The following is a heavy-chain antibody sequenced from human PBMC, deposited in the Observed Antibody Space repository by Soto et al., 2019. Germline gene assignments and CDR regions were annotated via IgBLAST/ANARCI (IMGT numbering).Heavy chain of an antibody. CDR2: ISSSSSYI. CDR3: ARDRALDSSGPN. V-gene: IGHV3-21*01. CDR1: GFTFSSYS. J-gene: IGHJ4*02. Sequence: EVQLVESGGGLVKPGGSLRLSCAASGFTFSSYSMNWVRQAPGKGLEWVSSISSSSSYIYYADSVKGRFTISRDNAKNSLYLQMNSLRAEDTAVYYCARDRALDSSGPNWCQGTLVTVSS. D-gene: IGHD3-22*01.